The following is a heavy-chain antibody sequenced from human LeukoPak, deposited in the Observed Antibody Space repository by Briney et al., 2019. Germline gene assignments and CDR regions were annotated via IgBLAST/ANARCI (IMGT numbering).Heavy chain of an antibody. CDR1: GFTFSTQA. Sequence: GGSLGLSCAASGFTFSTQAMHWVRQAPGKGLEWVSGISDSGGRTYYADSVKGRFTISRDNSKNTLYLQMNTLRAEDTAVYFCASRDPCSGGTCYALAYWGQGTLVTVSS. D-gene: IGHD2-15*01. J-gene: IGHJ4*02. CDR3: ASRDPCSGGTCYALAY. V-gene: IGHV3-23*01. CDR2: ISDSGGRT.